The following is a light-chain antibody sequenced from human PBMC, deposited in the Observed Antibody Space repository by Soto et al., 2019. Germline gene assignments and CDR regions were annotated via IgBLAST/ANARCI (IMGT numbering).Light chain of an antibody. CDR2: LAS. CDR1: QSFSNW. Sequence: DIQLTQSPSTLSASVGDRVTITCRASQSFSNWLAWYQQKPGKAPKLLIYLASTLVFGVPSRFSGSGSGTEFTLTISGLQTNDFATDYCQQYNSYPIYFGPGTKVDIK. J-gene: IGKJ3*01. CDR3: QQYNSYPIY. V-gene: IGKV1-5*03.